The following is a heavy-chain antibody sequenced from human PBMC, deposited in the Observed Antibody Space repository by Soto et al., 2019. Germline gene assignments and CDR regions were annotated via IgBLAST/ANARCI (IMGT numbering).Heavy chain of an antibody. CDR3: ARLVLYSNSRAFDI. D-gene: IGHD2-8*01. V-gene: IGHV1-3*01. CDR1: GYTFTSYA. CDR2: INAGNGNT. Sequence: ASVKVSCKASGYTFTSYAMHWVRQAPGQRLEWMGWINAGNGNTKYSQKFQGRVTITRDTSASTAYMELSSLRSEDTAVYYCARLVLYSNSRAFDIWGQGTMVTVSS. J-gene: IGHJ3*02.